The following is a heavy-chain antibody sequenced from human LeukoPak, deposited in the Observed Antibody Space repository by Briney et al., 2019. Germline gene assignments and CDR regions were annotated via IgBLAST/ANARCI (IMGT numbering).Heavy chain of an antibody. CDR1: GFTFSSYA. CDR2: ISGSGGST. CDR3: ARDPYCSGGSCYQA. V-gene: IGHV3-23*01. Sequence: GGSLRLSCAASGFTFSSYAMSWVRQAPGKGLEWVSAISGSGGSTYYADSVKGRFTISRDNSKNTLYLQMNSLRAENTAVYYCARDPYCSGGSCYQAWGQGTLVTVSS. D-gene: IGHD2-15*01. J-gene: IGHJ5*02.